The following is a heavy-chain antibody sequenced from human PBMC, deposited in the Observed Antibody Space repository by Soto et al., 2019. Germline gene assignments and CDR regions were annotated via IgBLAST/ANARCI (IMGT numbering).Heavy chain of an antibody. Sequence: GESLKISCQAFEYSFSIFWISWVRQLPGKGLEWMGRIDPSNSYVAYSPSFQGQVTISVDRSARTAYLHWSSLKASDTATYYCARHQAGSGNANFDFWGQGSQVTVSS. D-gene: IGHD3-10*01. CDR2: IDPSNSYV. CDR3: ARHQAGSGNANFDF. J-gene: IGHJ4*02. CDR1: EYSFSIFW. V-gene: IGHV5-10-1*04.